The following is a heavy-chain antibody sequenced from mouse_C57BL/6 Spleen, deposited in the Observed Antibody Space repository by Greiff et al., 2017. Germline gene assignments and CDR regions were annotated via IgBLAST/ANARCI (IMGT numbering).Heavy chain of an antibody. CDR2: ISDGGSYT. CDR3: ARRGWLLGYFDV. CDR1: GFTFSSYA. V-gene: IGHV5-4*03. D-gene: IGHD2-3*01. J-gene: IGHJ1*03. Sequence: EVMLVESGGGLVKPGGSLKLSCAASGFTFSSYAMSWVRQTPEKRLEWVATISDGGSYTYYPDNVKGRFTISRDNAKNNLYLQMSQLKSEDTAMYYCARRGWLLGYFDVWGTGTTVTVSS.